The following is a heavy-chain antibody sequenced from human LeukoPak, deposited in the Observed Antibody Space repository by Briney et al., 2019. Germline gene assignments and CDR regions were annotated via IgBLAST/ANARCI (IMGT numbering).Heavy chain of an antibody. CDR2: IYYSGST. D-gene: IGHD2-15*01. Sequence: SETLSLTCTVSGGSISSGTYYWSWIRQHPGKGLEWIGYIYYSGSTYYNASLKSRVTISIDTSKNQFSLKLSSVTAADTAVYYCAKTPYCSGGSCYAVGWFDPWGQGTLVTVSS. J-gene: IGHJ5*02. CDR1: GGSISSGTYY. V-gene: IGHV4-31*03. CDR3: AKTPYCSGGSCYAVGWFDP.